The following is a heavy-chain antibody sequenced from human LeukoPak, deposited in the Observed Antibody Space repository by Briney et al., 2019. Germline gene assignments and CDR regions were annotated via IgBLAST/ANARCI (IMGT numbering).Heavy chain of an antibody. D-gene: IGHD2-2*01. CDR1: GYSISSGYY. Sequence: SETLSLTCTVSGYSISSGYYWGWIRQPPGKGLEWIGSIYHSGSTYYNPSLKSRVTISVDTSKNQFSLKLSSVTAADTAVYYCARAVVPAAGTDYWGQGTLVTVSS. CDR2: IYHSGST. V-gene: IGHV4-38-2*02. J-gene: IGHJ4*02. CDR3: ARAVVPAAGTDY.